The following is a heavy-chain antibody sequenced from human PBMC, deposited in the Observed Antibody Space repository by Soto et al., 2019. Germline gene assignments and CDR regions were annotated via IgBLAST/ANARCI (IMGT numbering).Heavy chain of an antibody. J-gene: IGHJ4*02. Sequence: LRLSCAVSGITFTNYAMSWVRQAPGKGLEWVSGISASGGTTYYAESVKGRFTISRNNSRNTLYLQMNSLRIEDTAVYFCAKIIGTSWSDYWGQGTLVTVSS. CDR1: GITFTNYA. CDR3: AKIIGTSWSDY. D-gene: IGHD2-2*01. CDR2: ISASGGTT. V-gene: IGHV3-23*01.